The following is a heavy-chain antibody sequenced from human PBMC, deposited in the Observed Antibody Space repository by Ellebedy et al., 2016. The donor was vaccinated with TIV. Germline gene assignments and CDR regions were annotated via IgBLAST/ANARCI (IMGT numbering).Heavy chain of an antibody. V-gene: IGHV4-59*01. CDR1: GGSISSYY. J-gene: IGHJ4*02. CDR3: ARAWDSSGFSFDY. CDR2: IYYSGST. Sequence: GSLRLSCTVSGGSISSYYWSWIRQPPGKGLEWIGYIYYSGSTNYNPSLKSRVTISVDTSKNQFSLKLSSVTAADTAVYYCARAWDSSGFSFDYWGQGTLVTVSS. D-gene: IGHD6-19*01.